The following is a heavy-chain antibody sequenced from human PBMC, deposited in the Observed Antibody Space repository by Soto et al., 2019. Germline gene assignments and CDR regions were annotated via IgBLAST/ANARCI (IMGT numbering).Heavy chain of an antibody. CDR3: ARVGIVVVPAAKDNWFDP. J-gene: IGHJ5*02. CDR2: INHSGST. Sequence: SETLSLTCAVYGGSFSGYYWSWIRQPPGKGLEWIGEINHSGSTNYNPSLKIRVTISVDTSKNQFSLKLSSVTAADTAVYYCARVGIVVVPAAKDNWFDPWGQGTLVTVSS. D-gene: IGHD2-2*01. V-gene: IGHV4-34*01. CDR1: GGSFSGYY.